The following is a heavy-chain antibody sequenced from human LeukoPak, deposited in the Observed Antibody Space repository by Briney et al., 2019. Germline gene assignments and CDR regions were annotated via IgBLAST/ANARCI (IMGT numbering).Heavy chain of an antibody. CDR3: ARARYGSGSSGYFDL. J-gene: IGHJ2*01. CDR2: IYYSGST. CDR1: GGSISSGDYY. Sequence: PSETLSLTCTVSGGSISSGDYYWSWIRQPPGKGLEWIGYIYYSGSTYYNPSLKSRVTISVDTSKNQFSLKLSSVTAADTAVYYCARARYGSGSSGYFDLWGRGPLVTVSS. V-gene: IGHV4-30-4*01. D-gene: IGHD3-10*01.